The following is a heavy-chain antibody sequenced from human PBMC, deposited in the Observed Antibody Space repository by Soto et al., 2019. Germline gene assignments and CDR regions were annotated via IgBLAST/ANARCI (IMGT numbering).Heavy chain of an antibody. CDR2: INPSGGSA. D-gene: IGHD3-10*01. Sequence: QVQLVQSGAEVKKPGASVKVSCKASGYTFTSHYMHWVRQAPGQGLEWMGIINPSGGSASYAQKFQGRVTMTXXTXTXXVYMELSSLRSEDTAVYYCARVGLLWFGEKGDMDVWGQGTTVTVSS. CDR1: GYTFTSHY. J-gene: IGHJ6*02. CDR3: ARVGLLWFGEKGDMDV. V-gene: IGHV1-46*03.